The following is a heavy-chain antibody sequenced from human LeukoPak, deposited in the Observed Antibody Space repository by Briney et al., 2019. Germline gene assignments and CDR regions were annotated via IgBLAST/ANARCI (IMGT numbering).Heavy chain of an antibody. D-gene: IGHD3-3*01. CDR3: ARDRQGDSFYDFWSGYYPAYYYYYMDV. J-gene: IGHJ6*03. V-gene: IGHV3-11*04. CDR2: ISSSGSTI. Sequence: GGSLRLSCAASGFTFSDYYMSWIRQAPGKGLEWVSYISSSGSTIYYADSVKGRFTISRDNAKNSLYLQMNSLRAEDTAVHYCARDRQGDSFYDFWSGYYPAYYYYYMDVWGKGTTVTVSS. CDR1: GFTFSDYY.